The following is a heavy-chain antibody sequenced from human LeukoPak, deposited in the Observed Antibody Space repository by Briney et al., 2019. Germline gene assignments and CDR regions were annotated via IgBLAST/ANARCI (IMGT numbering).Heavy chain of an antibody. CDR2: IYYSGST. J-gene: IGHJ4*02. V-gene: IGHV4-39*01. CDR1: GGSISGSSYY. CDR3: ARADKPYYYDSSGYSFDY. D-gene: IGHD3-22*01. Sequence: SETLSLTCTVSGGSISGSSYYWGWIRQPPGEGLEWIGSIYYSGSTYYNPSLKSRVTISVDTSKNQFSLKLSSVTAADTAVYYCARADKPYYYDSSGYSFDYWGQGTLVTVSS.